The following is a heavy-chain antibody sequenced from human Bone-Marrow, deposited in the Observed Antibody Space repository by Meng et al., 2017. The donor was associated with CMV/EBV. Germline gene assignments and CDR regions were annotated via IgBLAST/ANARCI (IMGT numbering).Heavy chain of an antibody. CDR2: IKEEGSEK. V-gene: IGHV3-7*01. D-gene: IGHD2-15*01. Sequence: GGSLRLSCAASGLTFSSYSMSWVRQAPGKGLEWVANIKEEGSEKYYVDSVKGRFTISRDNAKKSQYLQMNSLRAEDTAVYYCARDDTIRHCSGGRCYFYYGMDVWGQGTTVAVSS. CDR1: GLTFSSYS. J-gene: IGHJ6*02. CDR3: ARDDTIRHCSGGRCYFYYGMDV.